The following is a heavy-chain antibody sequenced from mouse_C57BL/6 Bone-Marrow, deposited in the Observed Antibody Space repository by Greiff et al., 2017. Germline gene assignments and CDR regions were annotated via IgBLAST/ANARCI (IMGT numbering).Heavy chain of an antibody. CDR1: GYSITSGYY. J-gene: IGHJ4*01. CDR2: ISYDGSN. Sequence: DVKLQESGPGLVKPSQSLSLTCSVTGYSITSGYYWNWLRQFPGNKLEWMGYISYDGSNNYNPSLKNRISITRDTSKNQFFLKLNSVTTEDTATYYCARDWMDYWGQGTSVTVSS. V-gene: IGHV3-6*01. CDR3: ARDWMDY.